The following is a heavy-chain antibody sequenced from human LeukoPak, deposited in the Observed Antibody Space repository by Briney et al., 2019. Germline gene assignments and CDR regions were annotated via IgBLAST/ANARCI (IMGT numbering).Heavy chain of an antibody. V-gene: IGHV3-20*04. CDR1: GFTFDDYG. Sequence: GGSLRLSCAASGFTFDDYGMSWVRQAPGKGLEWVSGINWNGGSTGYADSVKGRFTISRDNSKNTPYLQMNSLRAEDTAVYYCARGTKGYSSSWYVPLDYWGQGTLVTVSS. CDR3: ARGTKGYSSSWYVPLDY. J-gene: IGHJ4*02. D-gene: IGHD6-13*01. CDR2: INWNGGST.